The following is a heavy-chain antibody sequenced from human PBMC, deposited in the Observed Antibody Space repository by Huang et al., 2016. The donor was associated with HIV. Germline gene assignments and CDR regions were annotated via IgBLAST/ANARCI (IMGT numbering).Heavy chain of an antibody. Sequence: QIQLAQSGAEVKKPGASVKVSCKASGYTFTNYDINWVRQASGQGLERVGWKNPKSGNVGYTKKFQGRVAILRNSSINTSYLEVTSLTSEDTAVYYCARGFGINYNHEAFDVWGQGTMVTVSS. D-gene: IGHD3-10*01. CDR3: ARGFGINYNHEAFDV. CDR2: KNPKSGNV. J-gene: IGHJ3*01. CDR1: GYTFTNYD. V-gene: IGHV1-8*01.